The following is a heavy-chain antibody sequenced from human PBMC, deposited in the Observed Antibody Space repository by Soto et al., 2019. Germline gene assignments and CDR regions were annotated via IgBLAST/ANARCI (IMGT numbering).Heavy chain of an antibody. J-gene: IGHJ5*02. D-gene: IGHD2-15*01. CDR1: GYTFTRYT. CDR3: ARGIATGQLDP. Sequence: ASVKVSCKASGYTFTRYTMNWVRQAPGQRLEWMGWINPDNGNTKSSQKFQDRVIITRDTSASTAYMDLSSLRSEDTAVYYCARGIATGQLDPWGQGILVIVSS. CDR2: INPDNGNT. V-gene: IGHV1-3*01.